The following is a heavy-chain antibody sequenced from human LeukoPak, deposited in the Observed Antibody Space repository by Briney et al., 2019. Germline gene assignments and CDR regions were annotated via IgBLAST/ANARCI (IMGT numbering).Heavy chain of an antibody. V-gene: IGHV4-59*08. CDR3: ARLSGSGYYYLEYFDY. Sequence: SETLSLTCTVSGGSISSYYWSWIRQPPGKGLEWIGYIYYSGSTKYNPSLKSRVTISVDTSKNQFSLKLSSVTAADTAVYHCARLSGSGYYYLEYFDYWGQGTLVTVSS. D-gene: IGHD3-22*01. CDR1: GGSISSYY. J-gene: IGHJ4*02. CDR2: IYYSGST.